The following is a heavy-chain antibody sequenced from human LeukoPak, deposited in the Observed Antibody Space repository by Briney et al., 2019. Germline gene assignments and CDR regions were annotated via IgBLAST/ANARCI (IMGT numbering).Heavy chain of an antibody. CDR1: DFSFITYA. Sequence: PGRSLRLSCAASDFSFITYAMSWVRQAPGKGLEWVSTISGGGDATYYADSVKGRFTISRDNAKNSLYLQMNSLRAEDTAVYYCARVMITFGGVTFDAFDIWGQGTMVTVSS. CDR2: ISGGGDAT. D-gene: IGHD3-16*01. CDR3: ARVMITFGGVTFDAFDI. V-gene: IGHV3-23*01. J-gene: IGHJ3*02.